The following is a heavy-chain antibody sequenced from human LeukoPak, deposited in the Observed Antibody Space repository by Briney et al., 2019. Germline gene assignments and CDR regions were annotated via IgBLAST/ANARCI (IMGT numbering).Heavy chain of an antibody. Sequence: GGSLRLSWAAAGFTFSYYWMHWVRQAPGKGLVWVSRIKSDGSSTTYADSVKGRFTISRDNAKNTLYLQMNSLRAEDPAIFYCARSTSWYHLDYWGQGTLVTVSS. CDR2: IKSDGSST. V-gene: IGHV3-74*01. D-gene: IGHD6-13*01. CDR1: GFTFSYYW. J-gene: IGHJ4*02. CDR3: ARSTSWYHLDY.